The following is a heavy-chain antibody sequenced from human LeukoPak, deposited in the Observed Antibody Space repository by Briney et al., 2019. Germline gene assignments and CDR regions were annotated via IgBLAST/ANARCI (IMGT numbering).Heavy chain of an antibody. CDR1: GFTVSSNY. Sequence: GGSLRLSCAASGFTVSSNYMSWGRQAPGKGLEWVSVIYSGGSTYYADSVKGRFTISRDNSKNTLYLQMNSLRAEDTAVYYCARVRTVTYGGDACDIWGQGTMVTVSS. V-gene: IGHV3-66*01. J-gene: IGHJ3*02. CDR2: IYSGGST. D-gene: IGHD4-17*01. CDR3: ARVRTVTYGGDACDI.